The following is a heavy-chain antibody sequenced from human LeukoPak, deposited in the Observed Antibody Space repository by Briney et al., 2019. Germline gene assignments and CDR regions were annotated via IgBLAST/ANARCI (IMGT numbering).Heavy chain of an antibody. J-gene: IGHJ4*02. CDR3: ARHDNTRYQLLYYFDY. CDR2: INHSGST. CDR1: GGSFSGYY. Sequence: SETLSLTCAVYGGSFSGYYWSWIRQPPGKGLEWIGEINHSGSTNYNPSLKSRVTISVDTSKNQFSLKLSSVTAADTAVYYCARHDNTRYQLLYYFDYWGQGTLVTVSS. D-gene: IGHD2-2*01. V-gene: IGHV4-34*01.